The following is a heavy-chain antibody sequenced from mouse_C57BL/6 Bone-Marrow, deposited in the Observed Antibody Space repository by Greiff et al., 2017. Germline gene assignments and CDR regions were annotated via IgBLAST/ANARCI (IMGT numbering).Heavy chain of an antibody. CDR1: GYTFTSYW. Sequence: QVQLQQPGAELVKPGASVKMSCKASGYTFTSYWITWVRQRPGQGLEWIGDIYPGSGSTNYNEKFKSKATLTVDASSSTAYMQLSSLTSEDSAVYYCARQEPLLLYYFDYWGQGTTLTVSS. J-gene: IGHJ2*01. CDR3: ARQEPLLLYYFDY. V-gene: IGHV1-55*01. CDR2: IYPGSGST. D-gene: IGHD6-1*01.